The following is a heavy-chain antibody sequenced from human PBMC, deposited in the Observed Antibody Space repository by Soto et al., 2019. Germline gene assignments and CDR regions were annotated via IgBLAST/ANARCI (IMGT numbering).Heavy chain of an antibody. CDR1: GFTFSNYG. CDR3: EGNTIPLPHY. Sequence: GSLRLSCAASGFTFSNYGMSWVRQAPGKGLEWVSAMSGSGTSTYYADSVKGRFTVSRDNSKNTLYLQMNSLRVEDTAIYYCEGNTIPLPHYWGQGTLVTVSS. J-gene: IGHJ4*01. CDR2: MSGSGTST. D-gene: IGHD2-2*01. V-gene: IGHV3-23*01.